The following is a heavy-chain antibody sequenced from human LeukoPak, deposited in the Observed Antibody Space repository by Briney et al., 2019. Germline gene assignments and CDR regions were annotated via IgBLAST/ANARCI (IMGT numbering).Heavy chain of an antibody. Sequence: GGSLRLSCAASGFTFSSYSMNWVRQAPGKGLEWVSSISSSSNYIYYADSVKGRFTISRDNAKNSLYLQMNSLRAEDTAVYYCARDLSLGWAPRPNNDYWGQGTLVTVSS. CDR2: ISSSSNYI. J-gene: IGHJ4*02. D-gene: IGHD1-26*01. CDR3: ARDLSLGWAPRPNNDY. V-gene: IGHV3-21*01. CDR1: GFTFSSYS.